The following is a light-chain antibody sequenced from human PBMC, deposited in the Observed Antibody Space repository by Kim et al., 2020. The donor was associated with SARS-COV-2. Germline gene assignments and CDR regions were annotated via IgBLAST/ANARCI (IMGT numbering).Light chain of an antibody. J-gene: IGKJ5*01. CDR1: QDIRND. Sequence: ASLGDRVTLACRASQDIRNDLGWYQQNPGRAPKRLIYGASSLQSGVPSRFSVSGSGTEFTLTITSLQPEDFATYFCLQHNTYPITFGQGTRLEIK. CDR2: GAS. CDR3: LQHNTYPIT. V-gene: IGKV1-17*01.